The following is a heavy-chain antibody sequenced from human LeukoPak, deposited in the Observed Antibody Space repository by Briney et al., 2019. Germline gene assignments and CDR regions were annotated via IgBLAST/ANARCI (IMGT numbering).Heavy chain of an antibody. CDR2: IYYTGNT. Sequence: PSETLSLTCTVSGGSISSGGYSWSWIRQPPGKGMEWIAYIYYTGNTYFNPSLKSRVTISVDTSKNQFSLKLRSVTAADTAVYSCASVLAAAGNNWFDPWGQGTLVTVSS. V-gene: IGHV4-30-4*07. D-gene: IGHD6-13*01. J-gene: IGHJ5*02. CDR3: ASVLAAAGNNWFDP. CDR1: GGSISSGGYS.